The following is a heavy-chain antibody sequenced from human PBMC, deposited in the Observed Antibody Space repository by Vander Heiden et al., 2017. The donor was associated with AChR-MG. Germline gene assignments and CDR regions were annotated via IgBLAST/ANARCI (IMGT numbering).Heavy chain of an antibody. V-gene: IGHV3-48*02. D-gene: IGHD3-3*01. CDR3: ARAISVTIFGVVTSAPDY. CDR2: MSSGTSTI. Sequence: EVQLVESGGGLVQPGGSLSLSWAASGFTFNNYSMNWVRQAPGKGLEWVSYMSSGTSTIYYADSVKGRFTISRDNAKNSLYLQVNSLRDEDTAVYYCARAISVTIFGVVTSAPDYWGQGTLVTVSS. J-gene: IGHJ4*02. CDR1: GFTFNNYS.